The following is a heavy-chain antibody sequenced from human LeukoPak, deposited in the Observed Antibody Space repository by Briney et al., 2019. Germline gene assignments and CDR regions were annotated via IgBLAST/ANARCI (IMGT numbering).Heavy chain of an antibody. J-gene: IGHJ3*02. V-gene: IGHV5-51*01. CDR1: GYTFATYW. CDR3: TRPPFI. Sequence: KPGESLKISCKGSGYTFATYWIGWVRQMPGKGLEWMGIIYPGDSDTRYSPSFQGQVSISADKSITTAYLQWSSLKASDTAMYYCTRPPFIWGQGTMVTVSS. CDR2: IYPGDSDT.